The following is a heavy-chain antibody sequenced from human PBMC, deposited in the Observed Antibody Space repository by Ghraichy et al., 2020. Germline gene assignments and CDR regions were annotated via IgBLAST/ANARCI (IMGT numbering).Heavy chain of an antibody. D-gene: IGHD5-18*01. J-gene: IGHJ3*02. CDR3: AKGYGGGTWIQLWPTDAFDI. Sequence: GGSLRLSCAASGFTFSSYAMSWVRQAPGKGLEWVSAISGSGGSTYYADSVKGRFTISRDNSKNTLYLQMNSLRAEDTAVYYCAKGYGGGTWIQLWPTDAFDIWGQGTMVTVSS. CDR2: ISGSGGST. CDR1: GFTFSSYA. V-gene: IGHV3-23*01.